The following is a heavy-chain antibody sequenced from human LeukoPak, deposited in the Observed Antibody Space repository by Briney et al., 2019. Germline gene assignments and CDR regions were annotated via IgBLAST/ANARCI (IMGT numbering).Heavy chain of an antibody. CDR1: GNSISSGFY. D-gene: IGHD5-18*01. Sequence: SETLSLTCTVSGNSISSGFYWGWIRQPPGKGLEWIGSIYHSGSTYYHTSLKSRVTISVDTSKNQFSLKLSSVTAADTAVYYCARDKRGFTYREYNWFDPWGQGTLVTVSS. V-gene: IGHV4-38-2*02. J-gene: IGHJ5*02. CDR2: IYHSGST. CDR3: ARDKRGFTYREYNWFDP.